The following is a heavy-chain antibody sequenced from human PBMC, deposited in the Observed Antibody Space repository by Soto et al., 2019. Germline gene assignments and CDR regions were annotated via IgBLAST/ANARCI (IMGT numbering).Heavy chain of an antibody. J-gene: IGHJ6*02. V-gene: IGHV3-21*01. D-gene: IGHD3-22*01. Sequence: PGGSLRLSCAASGFTFSSYSMNWVRQAPGTGLEWVSSISSSSSYIYYADSVKGRFTISRDNAKNSLYLQMNSLRAEDTAVYYCARDSYTTYYYDSSGYYQSYYYGRDVWGQGTTVTVSS. CDR3: ARDSYTTYYYDSSGYYQSYYYGRDV. CDR2: ISSSSSYI. CDR1: GFTFSSYS.